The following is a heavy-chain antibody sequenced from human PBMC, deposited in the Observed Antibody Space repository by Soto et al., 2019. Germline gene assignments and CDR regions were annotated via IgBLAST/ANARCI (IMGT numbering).Heavy chain of an antibody. CDR2: ISAYNGNT. CDR3: ARGTTVETVNY. J-gene: IGHJ4*02. Sequence: GAAVKVSSQASGGSLSRYAMSWVRQAPGQGLEWMGWISAYNGNTNYAQKPRGRVTMITDTSTSTAYMELRSLRSDDTAVYYCARGTTVETVNYWGQGTLVTAPQ. V-gene: IGHV1-18*01. D-gene: IGHD4-17*01. CDR1: GGSLSRYA.